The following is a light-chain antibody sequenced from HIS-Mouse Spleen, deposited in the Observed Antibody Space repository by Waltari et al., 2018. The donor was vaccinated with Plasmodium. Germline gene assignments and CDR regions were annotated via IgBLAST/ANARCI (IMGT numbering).Light chain of an antibody. CDR2: SNN. J-gene: IGLJ2*01. Sequence: QSVLTQPPSPSGTPGQRLTISRSGSSSTSGSNTVHWYQQLPGTAPKLLIYSNNQRPSGVPDRFSGSKSGTSASLAISGLQSEDEADYYCAAWDDSLNGVVFGGGTKLTVL. CDR3: AAWDDSLNGVV. V-gene: IGLV1-44*01. CDR1: SSTSGSNT.